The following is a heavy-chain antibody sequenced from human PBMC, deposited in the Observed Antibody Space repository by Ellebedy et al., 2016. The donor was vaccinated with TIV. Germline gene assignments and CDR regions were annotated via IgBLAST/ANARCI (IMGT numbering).Heavy chain of an antibody. CDR1: GYSIRSGYY. CDR3: ARTDLRYGMDV. V-gene: IGHV4-38-2*02. Sequence: GSLRLXXSVSGYSIRSGYYWGWIRPPPGRGLEWIGKIYHSGSTYYSPSLRSRVTLSLDTSKNHLSLRLTSVTAADTAVYYCARTDLRYGMDVWGQGTAVTVS. J-gene: IGHJ6*02. CDR2: IYHSGST. D-gene: IGHD3/OR15-3a*01.